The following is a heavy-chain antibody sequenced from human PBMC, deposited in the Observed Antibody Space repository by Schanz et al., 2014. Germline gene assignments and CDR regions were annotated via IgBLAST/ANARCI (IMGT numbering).Heavy chain of an antibody. CDR3: AKELRPGTERPRGNFDY. V-gene: IGHV3-23*05. CDR1: GFKFENYA. J-gene: IGHJ4*02. CDR2: LDRSGGKT. D-gene: IGHD1-7*01. Sequence: EVQLVESGGNLVQPGGSLSLSCAASGFKFENYAMNWVRQAPGKGLEWVSSLDRSGGKTYYADSVTGRFTISRDNSKKTLYLQMSSLTAEDTAVYYCAKELRPGTERPRGNFDYWGQGTLVTVSS.